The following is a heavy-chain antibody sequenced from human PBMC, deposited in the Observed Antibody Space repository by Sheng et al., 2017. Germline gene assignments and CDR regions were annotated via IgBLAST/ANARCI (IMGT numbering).Heavy chain of an antibody. CDR1: GASMGSYY. CDR3: ARDLGVVRGVRDAFYT. D-gene: IGHD3-10*02. CDR2: IYYSENT. J-gene: IGHJ3*02. Sequence: QVQLQQSGPGLVKPSETLSLTCTVSGASMGSYYWSWIRQSPGKGLEWIGYIYYSENTNYNPSLQSRVTISVDSSKNQFSLKLRSVTAADTAIYYCARDLGVVRGVRDAFYTWGQGTMVTVSS. V-gene: IGHV4-59*01.